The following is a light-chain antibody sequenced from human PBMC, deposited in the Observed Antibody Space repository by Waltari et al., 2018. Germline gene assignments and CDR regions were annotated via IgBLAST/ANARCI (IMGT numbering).Light chain of an antibody. CDR1: PSISTS. J-gene: IGKJ3*01. CDR3: QQSSSAPFT. CDR2: DSS. V-gene: IGKV1-39*01. Sequence: DIQMTQSPSSLSASVGDRVTITCRASPSISTSLNWYQQKPGKAPKLLICDSSTLQSGVPSRFSGSGSVTDFTLTISNLHPEDFATYYCQQSSSAPFTFGPGTRVDIQ.